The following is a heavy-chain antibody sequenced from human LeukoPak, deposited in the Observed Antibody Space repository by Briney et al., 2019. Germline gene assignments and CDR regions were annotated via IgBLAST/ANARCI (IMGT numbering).Heavy chain of an antibody. V-gene: IGHV4-59*01. CDR1: GGSISSYY. CDR3: ARDQEGIDP. Sequence: SETLSLTCTVSGGSISSYYWSWIRQPPGKGLEWIGYIYYSGSTNYNPSLKCRVTISVDTSKNQFSLKLSSVSAADTAVYYCARDQEGIDPWGQGALVTVSS. CDR2: IYYSGST. J-gene: IGHJ5*02.